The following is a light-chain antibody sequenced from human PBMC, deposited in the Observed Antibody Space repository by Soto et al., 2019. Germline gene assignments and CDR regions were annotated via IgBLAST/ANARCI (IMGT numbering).Light chain of an antibody. CDR1: SSNIGAGYD. CDR2: GNS. CDR3: QSYDNSLSGSWV. V-gene: IGLV1-40*01. J-gene: IGLJ3*02. Sequence: QPVLTQPPSVSGAPGQRVTISCTGSSSNIGAGYDVHWYQQLPGTAPKLLIYGNSNRPSGVPDRFSGSKSGTSASLAITGLQAEDEADYYCQSYDNSLSGSWVFGGGTKVTVL.